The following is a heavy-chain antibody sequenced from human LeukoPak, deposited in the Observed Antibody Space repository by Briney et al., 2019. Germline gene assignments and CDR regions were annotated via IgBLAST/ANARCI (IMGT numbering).Heavy chain of an antibody. V-gene: IGHV1-69*13. J-gene: IGHJ5*02. Sequence: SVKVSCKASGGTFSSYAISWVRQAPGQGLEWMGGIIPIFGTANYAQKFQDRLTITADESTDTVYMELSSLTSEDTAVYYCARDRGHCDTARCYINWFDPWGQGTLVTVSP. CDR2: IIPIFGTA. D-gene: IGHD5-18*01. CDR3: ARDRGHCDTARCYINWFDP. CDR1: GGTFSSYA.